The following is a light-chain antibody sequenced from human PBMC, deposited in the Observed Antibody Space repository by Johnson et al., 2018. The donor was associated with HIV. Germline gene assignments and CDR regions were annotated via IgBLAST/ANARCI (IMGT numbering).Light chain of an antibody. CDR1: SSSVGSSF. CDR3: GAWDSSLSAYV. Sequence: QSALTQPPSVSAAPGQTVTISCSGSSSSVGSSFVSWYRQVPGTAPKLLIYDNNKRPSGIPGRFSGSKSGPSATLGITGLQTGDEADYYCGAWDSSLSAYVFGTGTQVTV. J-gene: IGLJ1*01. CDR2: DNN. V-gene: IGLV1-51*01.